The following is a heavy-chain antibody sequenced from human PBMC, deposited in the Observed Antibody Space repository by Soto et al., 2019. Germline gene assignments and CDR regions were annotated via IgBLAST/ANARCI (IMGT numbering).Heavy chain of an antibody. CDR1: GFTFRSYG. J-gene: IGHJ4*01. CDR2: ISSDGETK. CDR3: AKEIAVAGDLDY. Sequence: PGGSLRLSCVASGFTFRSYGIHWVRQAPGKGLEWVGVISSDGETKYYAESVKGRFTISRDNSKNTLYLQMDSLRPEDTAVYYCAKEIAVAGDLDYWGHGTLVTVSS. D-gene: IGHD6-19*01. V-gene: IGHV3-30*18.